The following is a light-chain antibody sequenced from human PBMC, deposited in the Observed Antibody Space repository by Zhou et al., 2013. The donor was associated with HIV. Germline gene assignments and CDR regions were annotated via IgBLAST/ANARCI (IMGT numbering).Light chain of an antibody. V-gene: IGKV1-39*01. CDR3: QQSYSTILLR. J-gene: IGKJ4*01. CDR2: TAS. CDR1: QDISSY. Sequence: DIQMTQSPSSLSASVGDRVTITCQASQDISSYLNWYQQKPGKAPKLLIYTASSLQSGSHQGSVAVDLGQISLSPSAVCNLKILTTYYCQQSYSTILLRFGGRTK.